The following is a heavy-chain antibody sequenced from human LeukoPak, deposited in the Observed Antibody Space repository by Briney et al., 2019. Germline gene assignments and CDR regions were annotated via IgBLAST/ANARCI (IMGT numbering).Heavy chain of an antibody. Sequence: GASVKVSCKASGYTFTSYGISWVRQAPGQGLEWMGWISAYNGNTNYAQKLQGRVTMTTDTSTGTAYMKLRSLRSDDTAVYYCARDSSRYDLTYFDYWGQGTLVTVSS. CDR2: ISAYNGNT. CDR3: ARDSSRYDLTYFDY. CDR1: GYTFTSYG. J-gene: IGHJ4*02. D-gene: IGHD1-1*01. V-gene: IGHV1-18*01.